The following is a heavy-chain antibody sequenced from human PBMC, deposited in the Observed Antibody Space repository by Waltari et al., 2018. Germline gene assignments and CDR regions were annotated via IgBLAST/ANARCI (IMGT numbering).Heavy chain of an antibody. D-gene: IGHD3-10*01. J-gene: IGHJ6*02. CDR1: GYTFTSYA. Sequence: HVQLVQSGAEVKKPGASVKVSCKASGYTFTSYAMHWVRQAPGQRREWMGWISAGKSKSKYYHKFQGRVTITRDTSCGTASRERSSLGSEDTGVYYGAGGWGYYYGSGSYSRYYYYGMDVWGQGTTVTVSS. V-gene: IGHV1-3*01. CDR3: AGGWGYYYGSGSYSRYYYYGMDV. CDR2: ISAGKSKS.